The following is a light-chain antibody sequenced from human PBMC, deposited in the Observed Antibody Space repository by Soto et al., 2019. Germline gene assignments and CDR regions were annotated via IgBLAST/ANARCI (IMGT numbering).Light chain of an antibody. CDR1: QTVSSD. CDR2: GAS. Sequence: EIVMTQSPATLSVSPGEGATLSCRASQTVSSDLAWYQQKPGQAPRLLIYGASRRATGIQDRFSGSASGTDFTLTIRRLEPEDFAVYFCKQYSDLPMTFGQGTRLEIK. CDR3: KQYSDLPMT. J-gene: IGKJ5*01. V-gene: IGKV3-20*01.